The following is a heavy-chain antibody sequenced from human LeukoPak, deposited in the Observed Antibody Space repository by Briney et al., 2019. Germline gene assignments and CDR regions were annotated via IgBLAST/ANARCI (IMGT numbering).Heavy chain of an antibody. CDR2: ISGSGGST. CDR1: GFTFSSYA. J-gene: IGHJ4*02. V-gene: IGHV3-23*01. CDR3: AKTLDCSGGSCYYFDY. Sequence: GGSLRLSCAASGFTFSSYAMSWVRQAPGKGLEWVSAISGSGGSTYYADSVKGRFTISRDNSKNTLCLQMNSLRAEDTAVYYCAKTLDCSGGSCYYFDYWGQGTLVTVSS. D-gene: IGHD2-15*01.